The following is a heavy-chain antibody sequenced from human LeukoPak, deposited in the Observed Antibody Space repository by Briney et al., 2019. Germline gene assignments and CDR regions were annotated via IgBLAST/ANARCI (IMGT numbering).Heavy chain of an antibody. CDR2: INPNSGGT. CDR3: ARAMGSAGYYYYYGMDV. J-gene: IGHJ6*02. Sequence: GASVKVSCKASGYTFTCYYMHWVRQAPGQGLEWMGWINPNSGGTNYAQKFQGRVTMTRDTSISTAYMELSRLRSDDTAVYYCARAMGSAGYYYYYGMDVWGQGTTVTVSS. V-gene: IGHV1-2*02. CDR1: GYTFTCYY. D-gene: IGHD1-26*01.